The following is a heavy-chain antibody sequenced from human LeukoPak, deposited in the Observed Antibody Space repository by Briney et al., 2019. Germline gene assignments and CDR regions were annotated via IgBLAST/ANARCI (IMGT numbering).Heavy chain of an antibody. CDR3: ARAVPGTWYFDL. Sequence: SETLSLTCGVYGGSFNNYYWSWIRQPPGKGLEWIGEINHSGSTNYNPSLKSRVTISVDTSENQFSLRLTSVTAADTAVYYCARAVPGTWYFDLWGRGTLVTVSS. V-gene: IGHV4-34*01. CDR2: INHSGST. CDR1: GGSFNNYY. D-gene: IGHD6-19*01. J-gene: IGHJ2*01.